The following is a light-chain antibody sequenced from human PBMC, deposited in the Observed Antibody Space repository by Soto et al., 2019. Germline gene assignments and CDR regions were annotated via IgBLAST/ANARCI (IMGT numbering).Light chain of an antibody. Sequence: QSVLTQPASVSGSPGQSITISCTGTSSDIGFYNYVSWYQQHPGEAPKLIIYEVAKRPSGVSSRFSGSKSDNTASLTISGLQAEDEADYHCSSYTSSSPLYVFGTGTKVTVL. V-gene: IGLV2-14*01. CDR1: SSDIGFYNY. CDR2: EVA. J-gene: IGLJ1*01. CDR3: SSYTSSSPLYV.